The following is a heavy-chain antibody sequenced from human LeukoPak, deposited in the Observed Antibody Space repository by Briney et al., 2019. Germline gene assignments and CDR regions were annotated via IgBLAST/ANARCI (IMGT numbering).Heavy chain of an antibody. CDR2: ISGSGGST. CDR1: GFTFSSYA. CDR3: ASYDILTGYFEEDAFDI. V-gene: IGHV3-23*01. J-gene: IGHJ3*02. Sequence: QSGGSLRLSCAASGFTFSSYAMSWVRQAPGKGLEWVSAISGSGGSTYYADSVKGRFTISRDNSKNTLYLQMNSLRAEDTAVYYCASYDILTGYFEEDAFDIWGQGTMVTVSP. D-gene: IGHD3-9*01.